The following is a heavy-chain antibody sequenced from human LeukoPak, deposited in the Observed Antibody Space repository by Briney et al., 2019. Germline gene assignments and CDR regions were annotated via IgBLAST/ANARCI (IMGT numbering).Heavy chain of an antibody. CDR3: ARGYSSGWYVFDY. CDR1: GGSISSYY. CDR2: IYYSGST. D-gene: IGHD6-19*01. Sequence: SETPSLTCTVSGGSISSYYWSWIRQPPGKGLEWIGYIYYSGSTNYNPSLKSRVTISVDTSKNQFSLKLSSVTAADTAVYYCARGYSSGWYVFDYWGQGTLVTVSS. J-gene: IGHJ4*02. V-gene: IGHV4-59*01.